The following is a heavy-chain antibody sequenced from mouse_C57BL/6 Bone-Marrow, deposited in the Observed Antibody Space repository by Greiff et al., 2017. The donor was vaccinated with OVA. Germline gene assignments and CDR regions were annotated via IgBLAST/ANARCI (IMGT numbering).Heavy chain of an antibody. CDR2: IYPGSGSL. CDR1: GYTFTSYW. J-gene: IGHJ2*01. V-gene: IGHV1-55*01. Sequence: QVQLQQPGAELVKPGASVKMSCKASGYTFTSYWITWVKQRPGLGLEWIGDIYPGSGSLNYDEKFKSKATLTVDTSSSTTYMKLSSLTSEDSAIYICASLYYGSYYFDYWGQGTTLSVSS. CDR3: ASLYYGSYYFDY. D-gene: IGHD1-2*01.